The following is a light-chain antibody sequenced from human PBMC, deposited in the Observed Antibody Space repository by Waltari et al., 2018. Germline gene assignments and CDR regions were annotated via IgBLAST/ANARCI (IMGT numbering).Light chain of an antibody. CDR2: ENN. V-gene: IGLV6-57*03. CDR1: RGSIVSKY. CDR3: QSYNSTGWV. J-gene: IGLJ3*02. Sequence: FMLTQPHSVSESPGKRVTISCTRSRGSIVSKYVQWYQQRPGSAPTTIIYENNRRPSGVPDRFSVSIDSSSNSASLVISGVKTGDEADYYCQSYNSTGWVFGGGTKLTVL.